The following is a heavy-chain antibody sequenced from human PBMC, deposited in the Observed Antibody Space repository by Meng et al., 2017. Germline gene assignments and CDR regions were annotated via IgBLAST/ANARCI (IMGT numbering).Heavy chain of an antibody. CDR1: GYTFTGYY. J-gene: IGHJ1*01. D-gene: IGHD3-22*01. Sequence: QVQPLQVGAWVKKPGAPVKVSCNASGYTFTGYYMHWVRQAPGQGLEWMGWINPNSGGTNYAQKFQGRVTMTRDTSISTAYMELSRLRSDDTAVYYCASRYDSSGSAAFQHWGQGTLVTVSS. V-gene: IGHV1-2*02. CDR2: INPNSGGT. CDR3: ASRYDSSGSAAFQH.